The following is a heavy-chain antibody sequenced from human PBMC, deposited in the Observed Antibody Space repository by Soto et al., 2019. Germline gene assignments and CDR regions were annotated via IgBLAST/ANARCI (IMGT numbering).Heavy chain of an antibody. J-gene: IGHJ4*02. CDR2: IIPIFGTA. Sequence: ASVKVSCKASGGTFSSYAISWVRQAPGQGLEWMGGIIPIFGTANYAQKFQGRVTITADESTSTAYMELSSLSSDDMALYYCACAIVLIKTLTPFDFRAQRTPVTVSS. V-gene: IGHV1-69*13. CDR1: GGTFSSYA. CDR3: ACAIVLIKTLTPFDF. D-gene: IGHD2-8*01.